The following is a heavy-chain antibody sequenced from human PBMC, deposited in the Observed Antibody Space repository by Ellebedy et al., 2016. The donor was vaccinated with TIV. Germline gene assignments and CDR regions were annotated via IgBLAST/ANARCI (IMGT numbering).Heavy chain of an antibody. CDR3: ARDRRGLGV. Sequence: GESLKISCAASGFTFSIYWMTWVRQAPGKGLEWVANINQDGSEKYYVDSVKGRFTISRDNAKNSLYLQMNSLRAEDTAVYYCARDRRGLGVWGQGTTVTVSS. CDR2: INQDGSEK. J-gene: IGHJ6*02. V-gene: IGHV3-7*01. CDR1: GFTFSIYW.